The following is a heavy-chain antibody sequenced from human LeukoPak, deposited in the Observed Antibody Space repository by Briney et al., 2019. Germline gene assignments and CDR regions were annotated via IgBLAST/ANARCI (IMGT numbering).Heavy chain of an antibody. V-gene: IGHV3-23*01. Sequence: GGSLRLSCIASGFTLSSYEMSWVRQAPGKGLEWVSSVDYSGGDTHYADSVMGRFTISRDNSKNTLYLQMNSLRAEDTAVYYCAKDRHAPGRYCSSTSCFPFDSWGQGTLVTVSS. CDR2: VDYSGGDT. CDR1: GFTLSSYE. CDR3: AKDRHAPGRYCSSTSCFPFDS. J-gene: IGHJ5*01. D-gene: IGHD2-2*01.